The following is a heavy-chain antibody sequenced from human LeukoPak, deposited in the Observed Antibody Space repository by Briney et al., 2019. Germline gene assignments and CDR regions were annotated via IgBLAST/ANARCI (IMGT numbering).Heavy chain of an antibody. J-gene: IGHJ6*03. V-gene: IGHV1-8*03. CDR3: ARSGSGYYRMGYYYYYMDV. CDR1: GYTFTGYY. CDR2: INPNSGNT. Sequence: GASVKVSCKASGYTFTGYYMHWVRQAPGQGLEWMGWINPNSGNTGYAQKFQGRVTITRNTSISTAYMELSSLRSEDTAVYYCARSGSGYYRMGYYYYYMDVWGKGTTVTVSS. D-gene: IGHD3-3*01.